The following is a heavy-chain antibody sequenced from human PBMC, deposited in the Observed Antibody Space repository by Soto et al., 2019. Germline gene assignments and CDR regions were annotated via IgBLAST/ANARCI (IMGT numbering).Heavy chain of an antibody. CDR2: MNPHTGDT. D-gene: IGHD6-25*01. CDR3: AREGGAAPGARREWYLDL. Sequence: QVHLVQSGAEVKKPGASVTVSCKTSGYTLTDYYMHWVRQAPGPGLEWMARMNPHTGDTGIAERFQGRVTMTRDTSTNTAHMGLTSLTSDDTAIYYCAREGGAAPGARREWYLDLWGRGSLVTVSS. J-gene: IGHJ2*01. V-gene: IGHV1-2*06. CDR1: GYTLTDYY.